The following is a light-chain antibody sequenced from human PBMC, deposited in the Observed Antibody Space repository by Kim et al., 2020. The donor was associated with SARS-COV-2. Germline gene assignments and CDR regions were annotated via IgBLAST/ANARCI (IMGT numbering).Light chain of an antibody. CDR1: QSISSY. V-gene: IGKV1-39*01. J-gene: IGKJ1*01. CDR3: QQSYSTPQT. CDR2: AAS. Sequence: GDRVTITCRASQSISSYLNWYQQKPGKAPKLLIYAASSLQSGVPSRFSGSGSGTDFTLTISSLQPEDFATYYCQQSYSTPQTFGQGTKVDIK.